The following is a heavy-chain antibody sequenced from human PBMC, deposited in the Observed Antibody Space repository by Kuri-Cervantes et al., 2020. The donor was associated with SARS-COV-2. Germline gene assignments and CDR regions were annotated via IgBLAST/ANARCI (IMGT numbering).Heavy chain of an antibody. J-gene: IGHJ6*03. CDR3: ARTLVRRGDYGYYYFYMDV. D-gene: IGHD4-17*01. CDR2: IIPMFGSA. Sequence: SVKVSCKASGGTFSSYAISWVRQAPGQGLEWMGRIIPMFGSASYAQKFQGRVTITADKSTSTAYMELSSLRSEDTAVYYCARTLVRRGDYGYYYFYMDVWGRGTTVTVSS. V-gene: IGHV1-69*06. CDR1: GGTFSSYA.